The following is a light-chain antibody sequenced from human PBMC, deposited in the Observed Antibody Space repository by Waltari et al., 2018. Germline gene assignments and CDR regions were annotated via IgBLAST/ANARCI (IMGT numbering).Light chain of an antibody. CDR3: QQYYSYPFT. CDR1: QGISSY. J-gene: IGKJ3*01. V-gene: IGKV1-8*01. CDR2: AAS. Sequence: AIRITQSPSSLSASTGDRVTITCRASQGISSYLAWYQQKPGKAPKLLIYAASTLRSGVPSRFSGSGSGTDFTLTISCLQSEDFATYYCQQYYSYPFTFGPGTKVDIK.